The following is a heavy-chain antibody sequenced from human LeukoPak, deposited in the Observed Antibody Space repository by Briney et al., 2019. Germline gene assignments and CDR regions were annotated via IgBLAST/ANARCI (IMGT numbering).Heavy chain of an antibody. CDR2: ISSSSSTI. Sequence: GGSLRLSCAASGFTFSSYSMNWVRQAPGKGLEWVSYISSSSSTIYYADSVKGRFTISRDNAKNSLYLQMDSLRVEDTAIYYCARDPRTVRIWGQGTLVTVSS. CDR1: GFTFSSYS. J-gene: IGHJ4*02. V-gene: IGHV3-48*01. D-gene: IGHD1-1*01. CDR3: ARDPRTVRI.